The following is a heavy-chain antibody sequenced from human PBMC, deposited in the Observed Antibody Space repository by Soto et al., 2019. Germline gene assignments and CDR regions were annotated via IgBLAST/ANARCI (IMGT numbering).Heavy chain of an antibody. D-gene: IGHD6-13*01. CDR1: GFSLSTSGMG. J-gene: IGHJ4*02. CDR3: AHYSSTSSFDY. V-gene: IGHV2-5*02. CDR2: IYWDDDK. Sequence: QITLKESGPPLVKPTQTFTLACTFSGFSLSTSGMGVGWIRQPPGKALEWLALIYWDDDKHYSPSLKSRLTITKDTSKNQVVLTMTNMDPVDTATYYCAHYSSTSSFDYWGQGTLVTVSS.